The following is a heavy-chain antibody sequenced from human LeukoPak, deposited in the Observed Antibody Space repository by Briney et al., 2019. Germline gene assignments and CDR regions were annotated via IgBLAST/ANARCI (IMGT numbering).Heavy chain of an antibody. V-gene: IGHV3-74*01. J-gene: IGHJ4*02. D-gene: IGHD6-19*01. CDR1: GFTFSSYW. CDR2: INTDGTTT. Sequence: GGSLRLSCAASGFTFSSYWMLWVRQAPGMGLVWVSRINTDGTTTAYADSVKGRFTISRDNAKNTLYLQMNSLRAEDTAVYYCARGGSARSAVDSLGPGIFVNGSS. CDR3: ARGGSARSAVDS.